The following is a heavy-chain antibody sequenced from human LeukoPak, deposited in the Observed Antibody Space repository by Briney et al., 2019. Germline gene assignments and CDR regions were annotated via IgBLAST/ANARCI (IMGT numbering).Heavy chain of an antibody. CDR1: GGTFSSYA. CDR2: IIPIFGTA. J-gene: IGHJ6*03. V-gene: IGHV1-69*13. Sequence: ASVKVSCKASGGTFSSYAISWVRQAPGQGLEWMGGIIPIFGTANYAQKFQGRVTITADESTSTAYMELSSLRSDDTAVYYCARDQRTYSSGWYVGVPDYYYMDVWGKGTTVTVSS. D-gene: IGHD6-19*01. CDR3: ARDQRTYSSGWYVGVPDYYYMDV.